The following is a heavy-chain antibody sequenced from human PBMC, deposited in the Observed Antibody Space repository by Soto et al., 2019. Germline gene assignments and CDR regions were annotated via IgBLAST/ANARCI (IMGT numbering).Heavy chain of an antibody. D-gene: IGHD1-7*01. V-gene: IGHV1-69*01. CDR2: IIPIFGTA. CDR3: ARDGITGTTGLYDAFDI. CDR1: GGTFSSYA. J-gene: IGHJ3*02. Sequence: QVQLVQSGAEVKKPGSSVKVSCKASGGTFSSYAISWVRQAPGQGLEWMGGIIPIFGTANYAQKFQGRVTITADESTSTAYMELSSLRAEDTAVYYCARDGITGTTGLYDAFDIWGQGTMVTVSS.